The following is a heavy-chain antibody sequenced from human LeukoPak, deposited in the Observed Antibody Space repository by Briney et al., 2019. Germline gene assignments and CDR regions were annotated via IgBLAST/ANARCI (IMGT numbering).Heavy chain of an antibody. CDR2: INSDGSST. V-gene: IGHV3-74*01. J-gene: IGHJ4*02. D-gene: IGHD3-10*01. Sequence: GGSLRLSCAASGFTFSSYWMHWVRQAPGKGVGWVSRINSDGSSTSYADSLKGRFTISRDNAKNTLYLQMNSLRAEDTAVYYCARDGGYGSGSYPDYWGQGTLVTVSS. CDR3: ARDGGYGSGSYPDY. CDR1: GFTFSSYW.